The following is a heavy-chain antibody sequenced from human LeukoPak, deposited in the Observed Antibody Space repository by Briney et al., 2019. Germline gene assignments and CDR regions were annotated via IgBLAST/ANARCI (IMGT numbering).Heavy chain of an antibody. Sequence: GGSLRLSCAASGFTFDDYAMHWVRQAPGKGLEWFSSISSSSSYIYYADSVKGRFTISRDNAKNSLYLQMNSLRAEDTAVYYCARVKYSVAATDYWGQGTLVTVSS. CDR3: ARVKYSVAATDY. CDR2: ISSSSSYI. J-gene: IGHJ4*02. V-gene: IGHV3-21*01. CDR1: GFTFDDYA. D-gene: IGHD6-19*01.